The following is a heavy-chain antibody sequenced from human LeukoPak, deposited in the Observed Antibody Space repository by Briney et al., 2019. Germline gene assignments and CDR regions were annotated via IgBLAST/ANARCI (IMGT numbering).Heavy chain of an antibody. D-gene: IGHD2-21*01. CDR1: GGSISDRDNF. CDR2: VSYSGWT. CDR3: GRRGTYSPAGLDV. Sequence: SETLSLTCSVSGGSISDRDNFWDWIRQPPGKGLEWVGSVSYSGWTYYSPSLKSRVSISVDSSKNQFSLKVRSVTAADTALYYYGRRGTYSPAGLDVWGQGTTVTVSS. J-gene: IGHJ6*02. V-gene: IGHV4-39*01.